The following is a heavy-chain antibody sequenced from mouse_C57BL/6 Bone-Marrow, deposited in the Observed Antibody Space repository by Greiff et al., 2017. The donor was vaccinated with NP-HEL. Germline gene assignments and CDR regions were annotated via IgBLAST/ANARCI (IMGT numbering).Heavy chain of an antibody. V-gene: IGHV1-52*01. Sequence: QVQLQQPGAELVRPGSSVKLSCKASGYTFTSYWLHWVKQRPIQGLEWIGNIDPSDSETHYNQKFKDKATLTVDKSSSTAYMQLSSLTSEDSAVYYCARLGTWDSAYWGQGTLVTVSA. CDR1: GYTFTSYW. CDR2: IDPSDSET. CDR3: ARLGTWDSAY. D-gene: IGHD4-1*01. J-gene: IGHJ3*01.